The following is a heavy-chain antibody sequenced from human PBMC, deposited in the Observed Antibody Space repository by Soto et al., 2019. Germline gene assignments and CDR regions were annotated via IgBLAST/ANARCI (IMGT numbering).Heavy chain of an antibody. CDR3: AKASKGYTGYDLDF. Sequence: EVELLQSGGALAQPGGSLRISCEVSGFSFGGYAMTWVRQAPGKGLEWVSTISGSGATKYYADSVRGRFTISRDNSKDTLYLQMSSLRAEDTAIYFCAKASKGYTGYDLDFWGQGTPVTVS. D-gene: IGHD5-12*01. CDR1: GFSFGGYA. CDR2: ISGSGATK. J-gene: IGHJ4*02. V-gene: IGHV3-23*01.